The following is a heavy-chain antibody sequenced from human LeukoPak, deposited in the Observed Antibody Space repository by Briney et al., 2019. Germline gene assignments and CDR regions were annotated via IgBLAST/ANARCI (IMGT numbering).Heavy chain of an antibody. CDR3: ACESSGRMDDAFDI. D-gene: IGHD6-19*01. Sequence: ASVKVSCKASGYTFTTYGISWVRPAPGQGLEWMGWISAYDGNTNYAQKFQGTVTMTTDTSTSTAYMELTSLSSDDTAVYYCACESSGRMDDAFDIWGQVTMVTVSS. V-gene: IGHV1-18*01. CDR2: ISAYDGNT. J-gene: IGHJ3*02. CDR1: GYTFTTYG.